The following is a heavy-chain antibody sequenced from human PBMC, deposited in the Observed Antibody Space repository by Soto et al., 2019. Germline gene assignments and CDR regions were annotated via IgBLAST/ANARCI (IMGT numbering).Heavy chain of an antibody. V-gene: IGHV3-53*01. D-gene: IGHD6-19*01. CDR3: ARGGPGAGTVYYYGTDV. CDR1: GFTVSSNY. J-gene: IGHJ6*02. CDR2: IYSGGST. Sequence: PGGSLRLSCAASGFTVSSNYMSWVRQAPGKGLEWVSVIYSGGSTYYADSVKGRFTISRDNSKNTLYLQMNSLRAEDTAVYYCARGGPGAGTVYYYGTDVWGQGTTVTVS.